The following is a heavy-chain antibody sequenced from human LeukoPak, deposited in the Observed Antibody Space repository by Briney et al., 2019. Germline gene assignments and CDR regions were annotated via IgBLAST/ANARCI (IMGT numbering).Heavy chain of an antibody. D-gene: IGHD3-22*01. CDR2: ISYDGSPK. CDR1: GFAFSNYG. V-gene: IGHV3-30*18. CDR3: AKECYYDSSGHDY. J-gene: IGHJ4*02. Sequence: GRSLRLSCAASGFAFSNYGMHWVRQAPGKGLEWVAVISYDGSPKYYADSVKGGFTLSRDTSKNTLYLQMNSLRAEDTAVYYCAKECYYDSSGHDYWGQGTLVTVSS.